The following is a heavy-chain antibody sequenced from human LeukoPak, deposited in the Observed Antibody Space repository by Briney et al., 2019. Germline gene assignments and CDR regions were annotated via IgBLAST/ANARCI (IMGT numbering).Heavy chain of an antibody. CDR1: GGSISSYY. CDR2: IYTSGST. D-gene: IGHD2-2*01. Sequence: PSETLSLTCTVSGGSISSYYWSWIRQPAGKGLEWIGRIYTSGSTNYNPSLKSRVTMSVDTSKNQFSLKLSSVTAADTAVYYCAREVVPAANVYYYMDVWGKGTTVTVSS. V-gene: IGHV4-4*07. J-gene: IGHJ6*03. CDR3: AREVVPAANVYYYMDV.